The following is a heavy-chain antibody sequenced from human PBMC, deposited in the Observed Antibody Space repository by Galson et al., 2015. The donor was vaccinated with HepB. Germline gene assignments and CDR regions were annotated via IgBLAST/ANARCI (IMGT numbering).Heavy chain of an antibody. J-gene: IGHJ3*02. CDR2: ISSSSSTI. D-gene: IGHD2-21*02. CDR1: GFTFSSYS. Sequence: SLRLSCAASGFTFSSYSMNWVRQAPGKGLEWVSYISSSSSTIYYADSVKGRFTISRDNAKNSLYLQMNSLRAEDTAVYYCARYCGGDCYDAFDIWGQGTMGTVSS. V-gene: IGHV3-48*01. CDR3: ARYCGGDCYDAFDI.